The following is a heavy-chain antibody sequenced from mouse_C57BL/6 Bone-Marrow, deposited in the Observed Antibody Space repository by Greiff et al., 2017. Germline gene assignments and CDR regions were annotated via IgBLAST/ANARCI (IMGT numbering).Heavy chain of an antibody. CDR3: ARHYVSSSLWYFDV. V-gene: IGHV1-26*01. J-gene: IGHJ1*03. CDR1: GYTFTDYY. CDR2: INPNNGGT. D-gene: IGHD1-1*01. Sequence: EVQLQQSGPELVKPGASVKISCKASGYTFTDYYMNWVKQSHGKSLEWIGDINPNNGGTSYNQKFKGKATLTVDKSSSTAYMELRSLTSEDSAVYYCARHYVSSSLWYFDVWGTGTTVTVSS.